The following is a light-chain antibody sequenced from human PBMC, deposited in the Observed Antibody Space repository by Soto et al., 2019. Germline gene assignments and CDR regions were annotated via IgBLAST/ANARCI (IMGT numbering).Light chain of an antibody. CDR2: AAS. CDR3: QQSYTTPLT. CDR1: QIISTY. J-gene: IGKJ4*01. Sequence: DVQLTQSPSSLSASVGDRVAITCRASQIISTYLNWYQQTPGKPPRLLIYAASTLRSGVPSRFSGSGSGTDFTLTISSLQPEEFATYYCQQSYTTPLTVGGGNKVDIK. V-gene: IGKV1-39*01.